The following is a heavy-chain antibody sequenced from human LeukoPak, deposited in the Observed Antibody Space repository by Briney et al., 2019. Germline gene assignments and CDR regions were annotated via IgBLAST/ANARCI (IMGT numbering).Heavy chain of an antibody. Sequence: SETLSLTCTVSRGSTSTYYWSWIRQPAGKGLEWIGRIYPSGNTNFNPSLMSRVTMSIDTSKNQFSLKLSSVTAADTAVYYCARDGREFGEIDYWGQGTLVTVSS. CDR2: IYPSGNT. D-gene: IGHD3-10*01. CDR1: RGSTSTYY. CDR3: ARDGREFGEIDY. V-gene: IGHV4-4*07. J-gene: IGHJ4*02.